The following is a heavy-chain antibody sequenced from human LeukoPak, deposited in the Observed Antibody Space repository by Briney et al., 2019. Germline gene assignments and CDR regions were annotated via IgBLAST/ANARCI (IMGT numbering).Heavy chain of an antibody. J-gene: IGHJ6*02. V-gene: IGHV3-21*01. CDR1: GFTFSRYS. D-gene: IGHD2-2*01. Sequence: GGSLRLSCAASGFTFSRYSMNWLRQAPGKGLEWVSSISSSSSYIYYADSVKGRFTISRDNAKNSLYLQMNSLRAEDTAVYYCVRVGPAANYYYYGMDVWGQGTTVTVSS. CDR3: VRVGPAANYYYYGMDV. CDR2: ISSSSSYI.